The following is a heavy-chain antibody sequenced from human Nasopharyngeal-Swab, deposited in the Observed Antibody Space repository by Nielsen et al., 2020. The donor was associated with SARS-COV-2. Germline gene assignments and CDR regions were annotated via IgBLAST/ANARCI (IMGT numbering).Heavy chain of an antibody. V-gene: IGHV3-33*01. J-gene: IGHJ4*02. CDR2: IWNDGGNK. Sequence: GESLKISCATSGFTFTTYGMHWVRQSLGKGLERVAVIWNDGGNKYYADSVKGRFTISRDNSMNTLYLQMNSLRAEDTAVYYCARAGALSAGTPTSWIDYWGQGTLVTVSS. CDR1: GFTFTTYG. D-gene: IGHD1-7*01. CDR3: ARAGALSAGTPTSWIDY.